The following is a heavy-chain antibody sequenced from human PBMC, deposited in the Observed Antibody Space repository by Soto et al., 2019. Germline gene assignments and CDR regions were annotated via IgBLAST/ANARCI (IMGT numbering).Heavy chain of an antibody. CDR1: GFTFSSYS. V-gene: IGHV3-21*01. J-gene: IGHJ3*02. D-gene: IGHD3-22*01. CDR2: ISSSSSYI. CDR3: ARDSLYDSSGYPHAFDI. Sequence: GGSLRLSCAASGFTFSSYSMNWVRQAPGKGLEWVSSISSSSSYIYYADSVRGRFTISRDNAKNSLYLQMNSLRAEDTAVYYCARDSLYDSSGYPHAFDIWGQGTMVTVSS.